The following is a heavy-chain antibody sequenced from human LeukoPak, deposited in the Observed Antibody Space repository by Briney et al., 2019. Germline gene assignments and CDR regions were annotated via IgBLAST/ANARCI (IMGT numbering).Heavy chain of an antibody. D-gene: IGHD3-10*01. CDR1: GGSISSGSYY. Sequence: PSQTLSLTCTVSGGSISSGSYYWSWIRQPAGKGLEWIGRIYTSGSTNYNPSLTSRVTISVDTSKNQFSLKLSSVTAADTAAYYCARDVWFGVGRTFDYWGQGTLVTVSS. CDR3: ARDVWFGVGRTFDY. J-gene: IGHJ4*02. V-gene: IGHV4-61*02. CDR2: IYTSGST.